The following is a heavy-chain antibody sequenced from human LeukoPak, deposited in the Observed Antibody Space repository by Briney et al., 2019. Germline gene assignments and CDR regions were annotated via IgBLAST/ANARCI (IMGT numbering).Heavy chain of an antibody. CDR2: ISSSSSYI. CDR1: GFTFSSYS. CDR3: ARVGRSGSGWFDP. D-gene: IGHD3-10*01. V-gene: IGHV3-21*01. J-gene: IGHJ5*02. Sequence: GGSLRLSCAASGFTFSSYSMNWVRQAPGKGLEWVSSISSSSSYIYYADSVKGRFTISRDNAKNSLYLQMNSPRAEDTAVYYCARVGRSGSGWFDPWGQGTLVTVSS.